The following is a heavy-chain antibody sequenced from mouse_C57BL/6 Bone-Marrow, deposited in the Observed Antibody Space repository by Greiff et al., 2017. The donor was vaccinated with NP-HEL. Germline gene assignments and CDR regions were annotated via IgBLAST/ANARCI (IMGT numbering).Heavy chain of an antibody. CDR1: GYTFTDYY. J-gene: IGHJ3*01. D-gene: IGHD1-1*02. V-gene: IGHV1-19*01. CDR3: AREGILWTVAY. Sequence: EVQLQESGPVLVKPGASVKMSCKASGYTFTDYYMNWVKQSHGKSLEWIGVINPYNGGTSYNQKFKGKATLTVDKSSSTAYMELNSLTSKDSAVYDCAREGILWTVAYWGQGTLVTVSA. CDR2: INPYNGGT.